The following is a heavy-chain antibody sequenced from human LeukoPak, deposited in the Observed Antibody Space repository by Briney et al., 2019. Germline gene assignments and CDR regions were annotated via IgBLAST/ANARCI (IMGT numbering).Heavy chain of an antibody. CDR3: ARDPPAVSINTYA. CDR1: GFTVGNNY. CDR2: IFSHGET. J-gene: IGHJ4*02. Sequence: GGSLRLSCAASGFTVGNNYMNWVPQAPGKGLECVSFIFSHGETSYADSVKGRFTISRDNSKNTLYLQMNGLRVEDTAVYYCARDPPAVSINTYAWGQGTLVTVSS. V-gene: IGHV3-66*01. D-gene: IGHD2-8*01.